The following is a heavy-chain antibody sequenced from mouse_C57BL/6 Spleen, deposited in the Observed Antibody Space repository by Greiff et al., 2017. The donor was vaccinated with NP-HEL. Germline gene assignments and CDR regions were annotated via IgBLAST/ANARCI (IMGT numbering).Heavy chain of an antibody. CDR1: GYTFTSYW. V-gene: IGHV1-53*01. CDR2: INPSNGGT. D-gene: IGHD1-1*01. CDR3: ARSPGSSYGGYYAMDY. Sequence: VQLQQSGTELVKPGASVKLSCKASGYTFTSYWMHWVKQRPGQGLEWIGNINPSNGGTNYNEKFKSKATLTVDKSSSTAYMQLSSLTSEDSAVYYCARSPGSSYGGYYAMDYWGQGTSVTVSS. J-gene: IGHJ4*01.